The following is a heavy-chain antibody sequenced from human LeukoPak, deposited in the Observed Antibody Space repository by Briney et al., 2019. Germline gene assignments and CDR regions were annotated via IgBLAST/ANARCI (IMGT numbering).Heavy chain of an antibody. CDR1: GEFFGGSY. D-gene: IGHD6-13*01. CDR2: INHSGNT. Sequence: MSSETLSLTCTVHGEFFGGSYWNWIRQSPGKGLEWIGEINHSGNTNYNPSLKSRVTISVDTSQKQFSLRLSSVTAADTAVYYCARGLYLTTRGGAAAGFLDYWGQGNLVTVSP. V-gene: IGHV4-34*01. CDR3: ARGLYLTTRGGAAAGFLDY. J-gene: IGHJ4*02.